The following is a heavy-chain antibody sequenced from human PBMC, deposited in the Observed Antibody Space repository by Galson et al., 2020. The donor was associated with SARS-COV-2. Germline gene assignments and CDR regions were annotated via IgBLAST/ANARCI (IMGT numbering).Heavy chain of an antibody. Sequence: GESLKISCAASGFTFDDYAMHWVRQRPRKALEWVSLITSDGGKTYYADSVKGRFTISRDNSKDSLYLQMNNLRPEDTALYFCVKSAYFDSSAYTEYFQDWGQGTLVTVSS. CDR2: ITSDGGKT. CDR3: VKSAYFDSSAYTEYFQD. V-gene: IGHV3-43D*04. J-gene: IGHJ1*01. CDR1: GFTFDDYA. D-gene: IGHD3-22*01.